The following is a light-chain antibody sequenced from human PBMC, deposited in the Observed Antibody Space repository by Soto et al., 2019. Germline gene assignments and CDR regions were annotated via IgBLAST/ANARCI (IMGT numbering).Light chain of an antibody. CDR2: GAS. J-gene: IGKJ1*01. V-gene: IGKV3-20*01. Sequence: VLTQSPGTLSFSPGEKATLSFRASQSVSNNHLAWYQQKPGQAPRLLIYGASSRATGIPYRFSGSGSGTDVTLTISRLEPEHFALYYGEQYLTSPSWTFGQGSKV. CDR1: QSVSNNH. CDR3: EQYLTSPSWT.